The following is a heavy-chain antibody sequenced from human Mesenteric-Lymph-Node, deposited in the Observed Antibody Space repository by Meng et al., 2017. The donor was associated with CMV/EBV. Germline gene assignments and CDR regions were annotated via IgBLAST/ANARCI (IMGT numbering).Heavy chain of an antibody. CDR2: SNAGNGNT. D-gene: IGHD2-2*02. CDR3: ARDTRESVPAGIHWTY. Sequence: GGSLRLSCAASGFTFSLYGMHWVRQAPGQRLEWMGWSNAGNGNTKYSQEFQGRVTITRDTSASTAYMELTSLRSDDTALYYCARDTRESVPAGIHWTYWGQGTLVTVSS. CDR1: GFTFSLYG. J-gene: IGHJ4*02. V-gene: IGHV1-3*02.